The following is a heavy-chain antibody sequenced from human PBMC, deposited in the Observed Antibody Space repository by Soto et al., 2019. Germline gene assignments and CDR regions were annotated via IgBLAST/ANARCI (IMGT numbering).Heavy chain of an antibody. Sequence: SETLSLTCTVSGGSISSSSYYWGWIRQPPGKGLEWIGSIYYSGSTYYNPSLKSRVTISVDTSKNQFSLKLSPVTAADTAVYYCTRGPLPLAWFDPWGQVTLVTVSS. CDR1: GGSISSSSYY. CDR3: TRGPLPLAWFDP. D-gene: IGHD3-10*01. CDR2: IYYSGST. V-gene: IGHV4-39*01. J-gene: IGHJ5*02.